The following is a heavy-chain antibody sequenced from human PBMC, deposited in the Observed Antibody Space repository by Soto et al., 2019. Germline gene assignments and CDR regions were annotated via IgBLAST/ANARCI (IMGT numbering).Heavy chain of an antibody. D-gene: IGHD6-19*01. CDR3: ARVLKRQYSSGFYYFDY. V-gene: IGHV4-34*01. CDR1: GGSFSGYY. J-gene: IGHJ4*02. CDR2: INHSGST. Sequence: SETLSLTCAVYGGSFSGYYWSWIRQPPGKGLEWIGEINHSGSTNYNPSLKSRVTISVDTSKNQFSLKLSSVTAADTAVYYCARVLKRQYSSGFYYFDYWGQGTLVTVSS.